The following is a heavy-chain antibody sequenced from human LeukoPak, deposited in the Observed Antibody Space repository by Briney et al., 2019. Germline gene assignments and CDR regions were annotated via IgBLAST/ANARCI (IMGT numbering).Heavy chain of an antibody. Sequence: PSETLSLTCTVSGGSISSYHWSWIRQPPGKGLEWIGYIYYSGSTNYNPSLKSRVTMSVDTSKNQFSLKLSSVTAADTAVYYCAREGGGYYFDYWGQGTLVTVSS. CDR1: GGSISSYH. D-gene: IGHD2-15*01. V-gene: IGHV4-59*12. J-gene: IGHJ4*02. CDR3: AREGGGYYFDY. CDR2: IYYSGST.